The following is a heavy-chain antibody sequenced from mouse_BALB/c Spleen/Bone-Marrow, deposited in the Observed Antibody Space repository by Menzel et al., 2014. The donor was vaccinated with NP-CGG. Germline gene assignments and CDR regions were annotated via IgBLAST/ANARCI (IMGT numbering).Heavy chain of an antibody. CDR1: GYYLTSYW. J-gene: IGHJ4*01. Sequence: VQLQQSGAELAKPGASVKMSCKASGYYLTSYWMHWVKQRPGQGLEWIGYINPSSGYTESNQKFKDKATLTADKSSSTAYMQLISLTSEDSAVYYCARGYYVMDYWGQGTSVTVSS. V-gene: IGHV1-7*01. CDR3: ARGYYVMDY. CDR2: INPSSGYT.